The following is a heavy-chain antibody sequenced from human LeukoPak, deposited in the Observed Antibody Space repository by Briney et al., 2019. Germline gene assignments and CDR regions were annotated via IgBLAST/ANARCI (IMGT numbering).Heavy chain of an antibody. CDR1: GYSISSGYY. D-gene: IGHD3-3*01. J-gene: IGHJ6*03. Sequence: SETLSLTCTVSGYSISSGYYWGWIRQPPGKGLERIGSIYHSGSTYYNPSLKSRVTISVDTSKNQFSLKLSSVTAADTAVYYCARLITIFGMVPPQRYMDVWGKGTTVTVSS. CDR2: IYHSGST. V-gene: IGHV4-38-2*02. CDR3: ARLITIFGMVPPQRYMDV.